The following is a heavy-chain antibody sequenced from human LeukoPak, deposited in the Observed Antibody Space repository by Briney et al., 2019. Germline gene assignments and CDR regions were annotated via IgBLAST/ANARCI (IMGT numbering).Heavy chain of an antibody. CDR1: GFNVSSNY. CDR2: IYSGGNT. Sequence: GGSLRLSCAAPGFNVSSNYMSWVRQAPGKGLEWVSIIYSGGNTHYADSVKGRFNLSRDTSNNMLYLQMSSLRVEDTAVYYCARDQAYYGSGSYSWYFDLWGRGTLVTVYS. D-gene: IGHD3-10*01. CDR3: ARDQAYYGSGSYSWYFDL. J-gene: IGHJ2*01. V-gene: IGHV3-66*01.